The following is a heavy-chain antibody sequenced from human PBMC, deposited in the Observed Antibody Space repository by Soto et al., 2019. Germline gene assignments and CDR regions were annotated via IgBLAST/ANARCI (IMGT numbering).Heavy chain of an antibody. D-gene: IGHD2-15*01. V-gene: IGHV3-23*01. CDR2: ISRSGGST. Sequence: GGALRLSCAASGFTFSSYAMSWVRQAPGKGLKWVSGISRSGGSTYYADSVKGRFTISRDNSKNTLYLQMNSLRAEDTAVYYCANDGGPPGSRDWYFDLWGRGTLVPVSS. J-gene: IGHJ2*01. CDR3: ANDGGPPGSRDWYFDL. CDR1: GFTFSSYA.